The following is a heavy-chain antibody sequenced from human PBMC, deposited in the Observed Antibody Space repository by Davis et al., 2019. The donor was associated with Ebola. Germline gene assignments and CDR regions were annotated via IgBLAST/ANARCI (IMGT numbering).Heavy chain of an antibody. D-gene: IGHD3-16*01. CDR2: IYYSGST. J-gene: IGHJ5*02. CDR3: ARDLAS. CDR1: GGSISSSNW. V-gene: IGHV4-31*11. Sequence: SETLSLTCAVSGGSISSSNWWSWVRQHPGKGLEWIGYIYYSGSTYYNPSLKSRVTISVDTSKNQFSLKLSSVTAADTAVYYCARDLASWGQGTLVTVSS.